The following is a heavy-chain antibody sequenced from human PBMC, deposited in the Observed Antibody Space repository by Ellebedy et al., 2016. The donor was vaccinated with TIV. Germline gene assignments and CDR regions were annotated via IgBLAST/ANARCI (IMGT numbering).Heavy chain of an antibody. CDR3: AKAHTYYDFWSAFLT. J-gene: IGHJ5*02. CDR1: GFTFDDYA. V-gene: IGHV3-9*01. Sequence: SLKISCAASGFTFDDYAMHWVRQAPGKGLEWVAGISWNSGSIGYADSVKGRFTISRDSAKKSLYLQMNSLRTEDTALYFCAKAHTYYDFWSAFLTWGRGTLVTVSS. CDR2: ISWNSGSI. D-gene: IGHD3-3*01.